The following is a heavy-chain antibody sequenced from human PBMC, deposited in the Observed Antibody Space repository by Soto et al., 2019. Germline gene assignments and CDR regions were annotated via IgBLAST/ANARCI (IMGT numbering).Heavy chain of an antibody. Sequence: SQTLSLTCAISGDRVSSNSAAWNWIRQSPSRGLEWLGRTYYRSKWYNDYAVSVKSRITINPDTSKNQFSLQLNSVTPEDTAVYYCARDGGVFCSGGSCYYYYYYMDVWGKGTTVTVSS. CDR3: ARDGGVFCSGGSCYYYYYYMDV. J-gene: IGHJ6*03. CDR1: GDRVSSNSAA. CDR2: TYYRSKWYN. D-gene: IGHD2-15*01. V-gene: IGHV6-1*01.